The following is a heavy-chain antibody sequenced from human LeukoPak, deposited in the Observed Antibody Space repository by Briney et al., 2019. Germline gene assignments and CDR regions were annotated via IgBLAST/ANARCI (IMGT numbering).Heavy chain of an antibody. CDR1: GFTFSSYG. CDR3: AGGYCSSTSCFDY. D-gene: IGHD2-2*01. V-gene: IGHV3-33*01. J-gene: IGHJ4*02. Sequence: PGGPLRLSCAASGFTFSSYGMHWVRQAPGKGLEWVAVIWYDGSNKYYADSVKGRFTISRDNSKNTLYLQMNSLRAEDTAVYYCAGGYCSSTSCFDYWGQGTLVTVSS. CDR2: IWYDGSNK.